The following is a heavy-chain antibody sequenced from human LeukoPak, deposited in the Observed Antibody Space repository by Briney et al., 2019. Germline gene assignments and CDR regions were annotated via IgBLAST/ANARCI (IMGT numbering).Heavy chain of an antibody. D-gene: IGHD4-17*01. V-gene: IGHV3-53*01. CDR2: IYSGGSA. J-gene: IGHJ4*02. CDR1: GFTVSSNY. Sequence: PGGSLRLSCAASGFTVSSNYMSWVRQAPGKGLEWVSVIYSGGSAYYADSVKGRFTISRDNSKNTLYLQMSSLRAEDTAVYYCARMTTVTYYFDYWGQGTLVTVSS. CDR3: ARMTTVTYYFDY.